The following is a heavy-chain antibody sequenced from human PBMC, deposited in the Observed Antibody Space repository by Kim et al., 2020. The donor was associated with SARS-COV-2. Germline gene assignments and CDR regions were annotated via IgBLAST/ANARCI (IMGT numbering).Heavy chain of an antibody. D-gene: IGHD3-16*02. J-gene: IGHJ6*03. CDR3: ARMGVIDYYYYYYMDV. Sequence: SVKGRFTISRDNAKNSLYLQMNSLRAEDTAVYYCARMGVIDYYYYYYMDVWGKGTTVTVSS. V-gene: IGHV3-11*01.